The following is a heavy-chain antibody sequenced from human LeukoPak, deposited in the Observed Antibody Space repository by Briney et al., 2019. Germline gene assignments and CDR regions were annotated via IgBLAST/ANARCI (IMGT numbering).Heavy chain of an antibody. CDR3: ARKFLGSRGYYFDY. CDR2: MNPNTGNT. D-gene: IGHD3-10*01. V-gene: IGHV1-8*01. J-gene: IGHJ4*02. CDR1: GYTFTSYD. Sequence: ASVKVSCKASGYTFTSYDINWVRQATGQGLEWMGWMNPNTGNTGYAQKFQGRVTMTRDTSISTAYMELSSLRSDDTAVYYCARKFLGSRGYYFDYWGQGTLVTVSS.